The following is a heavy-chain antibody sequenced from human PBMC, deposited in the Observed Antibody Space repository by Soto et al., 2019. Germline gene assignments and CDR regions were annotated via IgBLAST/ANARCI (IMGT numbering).Heavy chain of an antibody. CDR2: ISDDGSNK. D-gene: IGHD1-1*01. Sequence: QVQLVESGGGVVQPGRSLRLSCAASGFTFSSYGMHWVRQAPGKGLEWVAVISDDGSNKYYADSVKGRFTISRDNSKNTLYLQMNSRRAEDTAVYYCARQLNWYFDLWGRGTLVTVSS. J-gene: IGHJ2*01. V-gene: IGHV3-30*03. CDR3: ARQLNWYFDL. CDR1: GFTFSSYG.